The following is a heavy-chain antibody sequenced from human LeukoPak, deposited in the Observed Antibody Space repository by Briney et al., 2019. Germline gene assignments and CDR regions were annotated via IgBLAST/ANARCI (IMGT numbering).Heavy chain of an antibody. D-gene: IGHD5-24*01. J-gene: IGHJ6*02. CDR3: ARVGWLQSLYYGMDF. CDR2: ISYDGSNK. V-gene: IGHV3-30-3*01. CDR1: GFTFSSYA. Sequence: PGGSLRLSCAASGFTFSSYAMHWVRQAPGKGLEWVAVISYDGSNKYYADSVKGRFTISRDNSKNTLYLQMNSLRAEDTAVYYCARVGWLQSLYYGMDFWGQGATVPVSS.